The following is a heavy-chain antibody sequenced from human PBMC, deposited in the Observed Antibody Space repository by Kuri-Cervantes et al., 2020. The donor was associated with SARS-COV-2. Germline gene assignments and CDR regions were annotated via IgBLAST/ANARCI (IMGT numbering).Heavy chain of an antibody. CDR1: GGTSSSYA. CDR3: ARPERFFGVVIPQGGAFDI. V-gene: IGHV1-69*13. J-gene: IGHJ3*02. CDR2: IIPIFGTA. D-gene: IGHD3-3*01. Sequence: SVKVSCKASGGTSSSYAISWVRQAPGQGLEWMGGIIPIFGTANYAQKFQGRVTITADESTSTAYMELSSLRSEDTAVYYCARPERFFGVVIPQGGAFDIWGQGTMVTVSS.